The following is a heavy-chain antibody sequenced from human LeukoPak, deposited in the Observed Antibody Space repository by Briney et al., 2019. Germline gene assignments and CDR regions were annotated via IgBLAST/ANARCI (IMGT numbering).Heavy chain of an antibody. Sequence: GGSLRLSCAASGFTFSSYAMTWVRQAPGKGLEWVSAISGSGGGTYNADSVKGRFSISRDNSKNTLYLQMNSLRAEDTAVYYCAKDYRAVAATVFDYWGQGTLVTVSS. D-gene: IGHD6-19*01. J-gene: IGHJ4*02. CDR3: AKDYRAVAATVFDY. CDR1: GFTFSSYA. V-gene: IGHV3-23*01. CDR2: ISGSGGGT.